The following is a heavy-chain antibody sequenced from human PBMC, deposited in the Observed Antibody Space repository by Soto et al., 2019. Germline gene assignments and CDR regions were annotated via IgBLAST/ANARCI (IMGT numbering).Heavy chain of an antibody. D-gene: IGHD3-10*01. CDR1: GFSLSSSGES. Sequence: QITLKESGPTLVKPTQTLTLTCTFSGFSLSSSGESVGWIRQPPGKALEWLALLYWNGIERYSPSLKSRLTVFKDASKSQVVLTMTNMDPVYTATYFCAHGDPLDFHYWGQGTLVTVSP. CDR2: LYWNGIE. V-gene: IGHV2-5*01. CDR3: AHGDPLDFHY. J-gene: IGHJ4*02.